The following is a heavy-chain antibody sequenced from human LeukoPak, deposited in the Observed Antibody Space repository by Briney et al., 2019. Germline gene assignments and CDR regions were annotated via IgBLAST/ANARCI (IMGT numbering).Heavy chain of an antibody. CDR2: INYRGST. Sequence: PSETLSLTCTVSGGSMSSYYWSWIRQPPGKAVEWRGVINYRGSTKYNPSLTSRVNISVDTSRQQFSPKLSSVTAADTAVYFCARQSDDLGYFQRWGQGTLVTVSS. CDR1: GGSMSSYY. D-gene: IGHD3-16*01. CDR3: ARQSDDLGYFQR. V-gene: IGHV4-59*08. J-gene: IGHJ1*01.